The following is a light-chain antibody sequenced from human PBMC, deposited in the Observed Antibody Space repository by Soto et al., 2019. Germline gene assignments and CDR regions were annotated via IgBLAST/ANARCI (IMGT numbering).Light chain of an antibody. CDR1: QSIGSW. V-gene: IGKV1-5*03. CDR2: KAS. CDR3: QEYNSHSRT. Sequence: DIQMTQSPSTLSASVGDRVTITCRASQSIGSWLAWYQQKPGKAPKLLIYKASSFESGVPSRFSGSGSGTEFTLTISSLQPDDFATYYCQEYNSHSRTFGQGTKVEIK. J-gene: IGKJ1*01.